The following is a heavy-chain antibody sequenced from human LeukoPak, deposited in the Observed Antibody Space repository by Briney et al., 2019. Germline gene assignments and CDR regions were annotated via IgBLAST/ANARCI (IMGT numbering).Heavy chain of an antibody. J-gene: IGHJ4*02. CDR1: GFTFSSYA. D-gene: IGHD3-3*01. Sequence: PGGSLRLSCAASGFTFSSYAMSWVRQAPGKGLEWVSAISGSGGSTYYADSVKGRFTISRDNSKNTLYLQMNSLRAEDTAVYYCAKDWYYDFWSGYLYYWGQGTLVTASS. CDR3: AKDWYYDFWSGYLYY. CDR2: ISGSGGST. V-gene: IGHV3-23*01.